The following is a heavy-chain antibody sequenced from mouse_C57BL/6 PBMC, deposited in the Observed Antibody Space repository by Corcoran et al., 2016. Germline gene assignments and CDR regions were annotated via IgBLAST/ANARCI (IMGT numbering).Heavy chain of an antibody. Sequence: EVQLKQSGPDLVKPGASVKIPCKASGYTFTDYNMDWVKQSHGKSLEWIGDINPNNGGTIYNQKFKGKATLTVDKSSSTAYMELRSLTSEDTAVYYCARPYGSYYFYYWGEGTTLTVSS. CDR2: INPNNGGT. CDR1: GYTFTDYN. J-gene: IGHJ2*01. D-gene: IGHD1-1*02. V-gene: IGHV1-18*01. CDR3: ARPYGSYYFYY.